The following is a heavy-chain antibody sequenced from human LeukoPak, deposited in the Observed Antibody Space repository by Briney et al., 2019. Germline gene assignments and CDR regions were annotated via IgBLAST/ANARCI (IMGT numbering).Heavy chain of an antibody. D-gene: IGHD5-12*01. CDR1: GYSLTNYY. CDR3: ARGALTTRIGAGRFDY. J-gene: IGHJ4*02. Sequence: AASVKVSCKAFGYSLTNYYVHWVREAPGQGLEWMGEINPSGGSTSYAQKFQGRITVTRDTYTNTVYMDLSSLRSDDTATYYCARGALTTRIGAGRFDYWGQGSLLTVAS. V-gene: IGHV1-46*01. CDR2: INPSGGST.